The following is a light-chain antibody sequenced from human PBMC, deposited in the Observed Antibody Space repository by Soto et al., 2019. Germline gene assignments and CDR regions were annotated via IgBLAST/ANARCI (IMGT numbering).Light chain of an antibody. CDR3: QQGCNTFWT. Sequence: DIQTTQSPSSLSAFVGDSVTVTCRASQPIGTSLHWYQQRAGTAPTVLISATTKLQSGVPSRFSGRGSGTDFTLTISNLQPEDSATYFCQQGCNTFWTFGRGTKVDIK. CDR1: QPIGTS. V-gene: IGKV1-39*01. J-gene: IGKJ1*01. CDR2: ATT.